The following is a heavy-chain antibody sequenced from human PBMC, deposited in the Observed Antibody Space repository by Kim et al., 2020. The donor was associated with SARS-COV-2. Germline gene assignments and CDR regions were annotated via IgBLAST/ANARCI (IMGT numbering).Heavy chain of an antibody. Sequence: VSVTSRITINPDTSKNQFSLQLNSVTPEDTAVYYCARGSMYGSGNPRFDYWGQGTLVTVSS. CDR3: ARGSMYGSGNPRFDY. J-gene: IGHJ4*02. V-gene: IGHV6-1*01. D-gene: IGHD3-10*01.